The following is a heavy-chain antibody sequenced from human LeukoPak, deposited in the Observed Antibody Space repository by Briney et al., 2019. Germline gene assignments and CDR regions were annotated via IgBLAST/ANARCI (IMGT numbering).Heavy chain of an antibody. Sequence: GGSLRLSCAASGFTFSSYWMHWVRQAPGKGLVWVSRINSDGSSTSYADSVKGRFTISRDNAKNTLHLQMNSLRAEDTAVYYCARGFDCSSTSCSCVDVWGQGTTVTVSS. CDR3: ARGFDCSSTSCSCVDV. V-gene: IGHV3-74*01. J-gene: IGHJ6*02. D-gene: IGHD2-2*01. CDR2: INSDGSST. CDR1: GFTFSSYW.